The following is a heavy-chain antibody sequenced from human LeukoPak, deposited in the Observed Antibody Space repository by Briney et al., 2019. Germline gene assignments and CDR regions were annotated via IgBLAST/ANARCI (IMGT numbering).Heavy chain of an antibody. CDR2: IKQDGSEK. CDR3: ARDVGYDSSGSYPYYFDY. Sequence: PGGSLRLSCAASRFTFSSYWMTWVRQAPGKGLEWVANIKQDGSEKHYVDSVQGRFTISRDNAKNSLYLQMNSLRGEDTDVYYCARDVGYDSSGSYPYYFDYWGLGTLVTVSS. D-gene: IGHD3-22*01. V-gene: IGHV3-7*05. CDR1: RFTFSSYW. J-gene: IGHJ4*02.